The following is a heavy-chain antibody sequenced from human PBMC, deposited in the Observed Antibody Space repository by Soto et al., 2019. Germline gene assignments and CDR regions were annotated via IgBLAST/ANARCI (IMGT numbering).Heavy chain of an antibody. CDR3: ARGKLPAAGTVAFDI. CDR2: ISDSSSTI. V-gene: IGHV3-48*01. Sequence: GGSLRLSCAASGFTFSTYNMNWVRQAPGKGLEWVSYISDSSSTIHYADSVKGRFTISRDNSKNKLYLQMNSLRAEDTAMYYCARGKLPAAGTVAFDIWGQGTMVTVSS. CDR1: GFTFSTYN. J-gene: IGHJ3*02. D-gene: IGHD2-2*01.